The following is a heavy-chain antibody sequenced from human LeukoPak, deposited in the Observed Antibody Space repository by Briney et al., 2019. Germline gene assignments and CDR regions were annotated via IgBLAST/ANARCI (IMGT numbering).Heavy chain of an antibody. CDR3: ATPRRTYYDSSGYYYGS. D-gene: IGHD3-22*01. V-gene: IGHV1-24*01. CDR1: GYTLTELS. Sequence: GASVKVSCKVSGYTLTELSTHWVRQAPGKGLEWMGGFDPEDGETIYAQKFQGRVTMTEDTSTDTAYMELSSLRSEDTAVYYCATPRRTYYDSSGYYYGSWGQGTLVTVSS. CDR2: FDPEDGET. J-gene: IGHJ5*02.